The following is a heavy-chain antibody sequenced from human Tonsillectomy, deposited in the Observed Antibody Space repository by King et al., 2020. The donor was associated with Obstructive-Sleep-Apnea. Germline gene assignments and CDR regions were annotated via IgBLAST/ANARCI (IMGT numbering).Heavy chain of an antibody. Sequence: VQLQESGPGLVKPSETLSLTCSVSGGSISGFYWSWIRQPPGKGLEWIGYIYDSGSTNYNPSLKSRGTISLDTSKKQFSLKLTSVTAADTAVYYCARVRGWELFFFDYWGQGTLVTVSS. D-gene: IGHD1-26*01. CDR2: IYDSGST. CDR3: ARVRGWELFFFDY. CDR1: GGSISGFY. V-gene: IGHV4-59*01. J-gene: IGHJ4*02.